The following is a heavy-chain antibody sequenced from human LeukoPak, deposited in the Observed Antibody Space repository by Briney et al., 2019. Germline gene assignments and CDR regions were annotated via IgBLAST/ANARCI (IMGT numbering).Heavy chain of an antibody. V-gene: IGHV5-51*04. CDR3: ARGNYYFVY. CDR2: FYPDDSDT. CDR1: GYSFTNYW. Sequence: GESLKISCKGSGYSFTNYWIGWVRQMPGKGLEGMGIFYPDDSDTRHSPSFQCQLTITADNHITTASQQWSRLKASGTAMYDSARGNYYFVYWGQGTLVTVSS. J-gene: IGHJ4*02. D-gene: IGHD1-7*01.